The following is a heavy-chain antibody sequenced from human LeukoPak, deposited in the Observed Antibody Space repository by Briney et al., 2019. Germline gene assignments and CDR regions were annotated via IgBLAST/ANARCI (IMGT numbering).Heavy chain of an antibody. CDR1: GGSFSGYY. Sequence: SETLSLTCAVYGGSFSGYYWSWIRQPAGKGLEWSGRIYTSGSTNYNPSLKRRVTISVDTSKNQFSLKLSSVTAADTAVYYCAREASMVRGVITNRAYYYYYYMDVWGKGTTVTISS. CDR2: IYTSGST. V-gene: IGHV4-4*07. J-gene: IGHJ6*03. D-gene: IGHD3-10*01. CDR3: AREASMVRGVITNRAYYYYYYMDV.